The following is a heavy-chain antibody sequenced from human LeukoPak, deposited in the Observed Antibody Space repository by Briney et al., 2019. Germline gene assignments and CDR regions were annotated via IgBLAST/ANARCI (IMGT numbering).Heavy chain of an antibody. CDR2: IYTSGST. CDR3: AREGYDILTGYCPFDY. V-gene: IGHV4-4*07. CDR1: GGSISSYY. Sequence: SETLSLTCTVSGGSISSYYWSWIRQPAGKGLEWIGRIYTSGSTNYNPSLKSRVTMSVDTSKNQFSLKLSSVTAADTAVYYCAREGYDILTGYCPFDYWGQGTLVTVSS. D-gene: IGHD3-9*01. J-gene: IGHJ4*02.